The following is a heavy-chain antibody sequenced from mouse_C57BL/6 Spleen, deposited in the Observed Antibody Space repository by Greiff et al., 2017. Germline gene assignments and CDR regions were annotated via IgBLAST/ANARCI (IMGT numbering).Heavy chain of an antibody. D-gene: IGHD1-1*01. V-gene: IGHV5-16*01. CDR2: INYDGSST. CDR1: GFTFSDYY. Sequence: EVKLMESEGGLVQPGSSMKLSCTASGFTFSDYYMAWVRQVPEKGLEWVANINYDGSSTYYLDSLKSRFIISRDNAKNILYLQMSSLKSEDTATYYCASSTVYYAMDYWGQGTSVTVSS. CDR3: ASSTVYYAMDY. J-gene: IGHJ4*01.